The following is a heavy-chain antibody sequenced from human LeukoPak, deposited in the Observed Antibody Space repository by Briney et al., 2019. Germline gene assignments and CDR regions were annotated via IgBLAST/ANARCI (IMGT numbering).Heavy chain of an antibody. CDR1: GFXXSSXX. J-gene: IGHJ3*02. CDR3: ARAGSYGCGGDCYSDAFDI. Sequence: PGGSLRLSCAASGFXXSSXXXXWVXXAPXKXXEXVSXXSSSSSYIYYADSVQGRLTISRENAKNSLYLQMNSLRAEDTAVYYCARAGSYGCGGDCYSDAFDIWGQGTMVTVSS. V-gene: IGHV3-21*01. CDR2: XSSSSSYI. D-gene: IGHD2-21*02.